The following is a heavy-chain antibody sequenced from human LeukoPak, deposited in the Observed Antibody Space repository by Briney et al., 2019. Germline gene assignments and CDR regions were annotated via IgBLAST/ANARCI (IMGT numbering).Heavy chain of an antibody. V-gene: IGHV1-2*06. Sequence: ASVTVSCKASGYTFSGYYMHWVRQAPGQGLEWMGRINPNSGGTNYAQKFQGRVTMTRDTSISTAYMELSRLRSDDTAVYYCARVSKVAGSFDYWGQGTLVTVSS. CDR2: INPNSGGT. CDR3: ARVSKVAGSFDY. CDR1: GYTFSGYY. D-gene: IGHD6-19*01. J-gene: IGHJ4*02.